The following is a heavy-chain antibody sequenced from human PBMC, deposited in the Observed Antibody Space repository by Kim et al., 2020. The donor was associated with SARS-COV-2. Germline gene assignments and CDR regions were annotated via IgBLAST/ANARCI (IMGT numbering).Heavy chain of an antibody. CDR2: INSDGST. Sequence: GGYLRLSCAASGFTVSRSYMSWVRQAPGKGLEWVSLINSDGSTFYADSVKGRFTLSRDNPKNTLYLQVSSLRAEDTAPYYCARGEWEILPSYWGQGTLVTVSS. D-gene: IGHD1-26*01. CDR1: GFTVSRSY. J-gene: IGHJ4*02. V-gene: IGHV3-53*01. CDR3: ARGEWEILPSY.